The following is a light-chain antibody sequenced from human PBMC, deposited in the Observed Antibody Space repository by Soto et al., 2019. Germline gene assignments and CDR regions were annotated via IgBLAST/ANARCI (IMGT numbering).Light chain of an antibody. J-gene: IGLJ2*01. V-gene: IGLV3-1*01. CDR2: QDV. CDR3: QAWDSTAVE. Sequence: SYELIQAPSVSVSPGQTANIACSGDKLGDKYSFWYQQRPGQSPVLLILQDVKRPSGIPERFFGSKSGNTATLTITGTQDLDEAEYYCQAWDSTAVEFGGGTKVTVL. CDR1: KLGDKY.